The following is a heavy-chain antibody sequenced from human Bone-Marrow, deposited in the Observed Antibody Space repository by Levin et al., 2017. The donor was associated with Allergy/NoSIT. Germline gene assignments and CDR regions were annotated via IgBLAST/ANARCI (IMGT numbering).Heavy chain of an antibody. CDR1: GGTFSSHA. Sequence: PMASVKVSCKASGGTFSSHAISWVRQAPGQGLEWMGGIIPIFDTANYAQGFQGRVTFTADKSTSTAYMDISSLRSEDTAVYYCARGPPYYYGPGRYDNDHYYYYLDVWGKGTTVTVSS. V-gene: IGHV1-69*06. CDR3: ARGPPYYYGPGRYDNDHYYYYLDV. D-gene: IGHD3-10*01. CDR2: IIPIFDTA. J-gene: IGHJ6*03.